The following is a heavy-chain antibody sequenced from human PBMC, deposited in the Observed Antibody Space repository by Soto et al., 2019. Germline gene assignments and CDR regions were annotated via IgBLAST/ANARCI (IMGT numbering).Heavy chain of an antibody. Sequence: QVQLVQSGAEVKKPGSSVKVSCNASGGTFSSYSITWVRQAPGQGLECMGRLIPIIGEANYAHKFQGRVTITPDKSTSTAYMELSSLRSEDTAVNYCDIGIYYYDSSGYFLRDWFEPWGQGTLVTVSS. CDR2: LIPIIGEA. J-gene: IGHJ5*02. D-gene: IGHD3-22*01. CDR3: DIGIYYYDSSGYFLRDWFEP. CDR1: GGTFSSYS. V-gene: IGHV1-69*02.